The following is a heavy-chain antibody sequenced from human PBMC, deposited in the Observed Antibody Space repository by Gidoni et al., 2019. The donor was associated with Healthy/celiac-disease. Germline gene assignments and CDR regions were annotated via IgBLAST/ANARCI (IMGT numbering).Heavy chain of an antibody. V-gene: IGHV3-13*04. J-gene: IGHJ5*02. CDR2: IGTAGDT. Sequence: EVQLVESGGGLVQPGGSLRLTCAASGFTVSSYDMHWVRQATGKGLEWVSAIGTAGDTYYPGSVKGRFTISRENAKNSLYLQMNSLRAGDTAVYYCARDRGGNSFWFDPWGQGTLSPSP. D-gene: IGHD2-21*02. CDR3: ARDRGGNSFWFDP. CDR1: GFTVSSYD.